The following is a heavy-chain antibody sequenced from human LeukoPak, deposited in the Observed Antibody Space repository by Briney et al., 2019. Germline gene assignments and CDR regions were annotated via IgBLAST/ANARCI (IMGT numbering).Heavy chain of an antibody. CDR2: FDPEDGET. CDR3: ATIPPCGYYYSPSP. D-gene: IGHD3-22*01. V-gene: IGHV1-24*01. CDR1: GYTLTELS. Sequence: ASVKVSCKVSGYTLTELSMHWVRQAPGKGLEWMGGFDPEDGETIYAQKFQGRVTMTEDTSTDTAYMELSSLRSEDTAVYYCATIPPCGYYYSPSPWGQGTLVTVSS. J-gene: IGHJ5*02.